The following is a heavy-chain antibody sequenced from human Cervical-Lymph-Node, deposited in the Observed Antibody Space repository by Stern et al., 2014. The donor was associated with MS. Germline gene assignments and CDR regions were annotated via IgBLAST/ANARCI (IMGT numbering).Heavy chain of an antibody. D-gene: IGHD3-22*01. J-gene: IGHJ4*02. V-gene: IGHV3-48*02. CDR2: ISTTGDSI. CDR3: VRGRSGYYYDY. Sequence: EVQLVESGGGLVQPGGSLSLSCAASGFTFSSYSMNWVRQAPGKGLEWIPRISTTGDSIYYADSVKGRFTISRDNAKNSLHLQMNSLRDEDTAVYYCVRGRSGYYYDYWGQGTLVTVSS. CDR1: GFTFSSYS.